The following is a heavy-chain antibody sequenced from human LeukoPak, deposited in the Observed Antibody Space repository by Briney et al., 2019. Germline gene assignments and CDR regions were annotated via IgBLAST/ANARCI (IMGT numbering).Heavy chain of an antibody. D-gene: IGHD3-10*01. CDR3: ARTRYYYNSRSYGAPYYFDY. CDR2: IYYSGST. CDR1: GGSISSSSYY. V-gene: IGHV4-39*01. J-gene: IGHJ4*02. Sequence: SETLSLTCTVSGGSISSSSYYWGWIRQPPGKGLEWIGSIYYSGSTYYNPSLKSRVTISVDTSKNQFSLKLSSVTAADTAVYDCARTRYYYNSRSYGAPYYFDYWGQGTLVTVSS.